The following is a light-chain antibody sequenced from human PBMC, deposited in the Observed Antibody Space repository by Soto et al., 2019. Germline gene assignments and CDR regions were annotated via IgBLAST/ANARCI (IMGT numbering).Light chain of an antibody. CDR2: NNN. V-gene: IGLV1-44*01. J-gene: IGLJ1*01. CDR3: VAWADSLNVLYV. Sequence: QSVLTQPPSASATPGQRVTISCSGSRSNIGTNAVNWYQQLPGTAPRLLIYNNNQRPSGVPDRFSGSKSGTSASLAISGLQSDDEATYFCVAWADSLNVLYVFGTGTKLTVL. CDR1: RSNIGTNA.